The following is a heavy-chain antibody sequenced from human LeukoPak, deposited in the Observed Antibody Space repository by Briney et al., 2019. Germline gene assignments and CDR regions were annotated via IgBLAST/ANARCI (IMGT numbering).Heavy chain of an antibody. CDR2: ISAYNGNT. CDR1: GYTFTSYG. V-gene: IGHV1-18*01. J-gene: IGHJ4*02. CDR3: ARGPTYYDFWSGHGRVGFDY. Sequence: GASVKVSCKASGYTFTSYGISWVRQAPGQGLEWMGWISAYNGNTNYAQKLQGRVTMTTDTSTSTAYMELRSLRSDDTAVYYCARGPTYYDFWSGHGRVGFDYWGQGTLVTVSS. D-gene: IGHD3-3*01.